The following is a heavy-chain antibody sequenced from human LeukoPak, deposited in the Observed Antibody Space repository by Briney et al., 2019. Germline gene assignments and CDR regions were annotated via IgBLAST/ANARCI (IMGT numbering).Heavy chain of an antibody. CDR2: ITGSGGST. V-gene: IGHV3-23*01. CDR1: GFTFSGYA. J-gene: IGHJ4*02. D-gene: IGHD6-19*01. CDR3: ASQRARTVAGDFDY. Sequence: GGSLRLSCAASGFTFSGYAMSWVRQAPGKGLEWVSVITGSGGSTYYADSVKGRFTISRDNSKDTLYLQMNSLRAEDTAVYYCASQRARTVAGDFDYWGQGTLVTVSS.